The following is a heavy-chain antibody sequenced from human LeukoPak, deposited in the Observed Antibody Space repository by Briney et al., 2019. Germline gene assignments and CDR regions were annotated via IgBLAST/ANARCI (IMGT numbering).Heavy chain of an antibody. D-gene: IGHD3-22*01. CDR2: ISGSGGST. V-gene: IGHV3-23*01. Sequence: PGGSLRLSCAASGFTFSSYAMSWVRQAPGKGLEWVSAISGSGGSTYYADSVKGRFTISRDNSKNTLYLQMNSLRAEDTAVCYCAKDLQTYYDSSGYLGYWGQGTLVTVSS. CDR3: AKDLQTYYDSSGYLGY. CDR1: GFTFSSYA. J-gene: IGHJ4*02.